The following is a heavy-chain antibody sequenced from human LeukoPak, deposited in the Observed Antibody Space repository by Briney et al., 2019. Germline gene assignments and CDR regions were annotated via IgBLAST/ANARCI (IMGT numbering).Heavy chain of an antibody. J-gene: IGHJ4*02. V-gene: IGHV4-59*08. D-gene: IGHD3-10*01. Sequence: SETLSLTCTVSGESISGFYWTWIRQPPGKGLEWIGYIYYSGSTNYNPSLKSRVTISVDTSKNQFSLKLSSVTAADTAVYYCARHPRDMVRGPFDYWGQGTLVTVSS. CDR2: IYYSGST. CDR1: GESISGFY. CDR3: ARHPRDMVRGPFDY.